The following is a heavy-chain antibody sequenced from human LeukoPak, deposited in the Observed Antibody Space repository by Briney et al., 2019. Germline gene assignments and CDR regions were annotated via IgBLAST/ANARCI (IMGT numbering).Heavy chain of an antibody. Sequence: PSETLSLTCTVSGGSISSYYWSWIRQPPGKGLEWIGCIYYSGSTDCNPSLKSRVTISVDTSKNQFSLKLSSVTAADTAVYYCARGPNYPSPSPFDYWGQGTPVTVSS. J-gene: IGHJ4*02. CDR1: GGSISSYY. D-gene: IGHD5-24*01. V-gene: IGHV4-59*08. CDR2: IYYSGST. CDR3: ARGPNYPSPSPFDY.